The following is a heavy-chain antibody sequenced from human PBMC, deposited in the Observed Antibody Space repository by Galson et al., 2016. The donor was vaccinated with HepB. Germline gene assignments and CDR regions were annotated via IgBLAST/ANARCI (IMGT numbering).Heavy chain of an antibody. J-gene: IGHJ6*02. CDR3: ARGGGGTYFENYYYAMDV. D-gene: IGHD1-26*01. CDR2: ISAYNGYT. CDR1: GYPYISYG. V-gene: IGHV1-18*01. Sequence: SVKVSCKASGYPYISYGINWVRQAPGQGLEWMGWISAYNGYTNYAQKLQGRVTMTTHTSTSTVYMELRSLRSDDTAVYYCARGGGGTYFENYYYAMDVWGQGTTVTVSS.